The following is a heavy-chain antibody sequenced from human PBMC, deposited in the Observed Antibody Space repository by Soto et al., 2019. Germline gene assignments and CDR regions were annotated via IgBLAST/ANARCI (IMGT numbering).Heavy chain of an antibody. D-gene: IGHD3-16*02. Sequence: QLQLQESGPGLVKPSETLSLTCTVSGGSISSSSYYWGWIRQPPGKGLEWIGNIFYSGSTDYNPSLKSRVTISVDTSKNQFSLKLSSVTAADTAVYYCATRPYYLWGNYLKSWGQGTLVTVSS. CDR2: IFYSGST. CDR1: GGSISSSSYY. J-gene: IGHJ5*02. CDR3: ATRPYYLWGNYLKS. V-gene: IGHV4-39*01.